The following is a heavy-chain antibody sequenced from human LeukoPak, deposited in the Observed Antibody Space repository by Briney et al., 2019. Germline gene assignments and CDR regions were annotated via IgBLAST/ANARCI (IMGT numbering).Heavy chain of an antibody. CDR2: IEASGGST. V-gene: IGHV3-23*01. D-gene: IGHD1/OR15-1a*01. J-gene: IGHJ4*02. CDR1: GFTYSNYA. Sequence: GGSLRLSCAASGFTYSNYAMRWVRQATEKALEWVSVIEASGGSTAHADSVRGRFTISRDNSKNTLYMQMNTLRAEDTAVYFCARSAYGWIEQFDFWGQGALVTVSS. CDR3: ARSAYGWIEQFDF.